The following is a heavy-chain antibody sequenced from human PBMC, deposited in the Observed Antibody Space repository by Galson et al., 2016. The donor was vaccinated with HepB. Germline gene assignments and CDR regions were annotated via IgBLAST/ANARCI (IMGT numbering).Heavy chain of an antibody. J-gene: IGHJ4*03. V-gene: IGHV3-15*01. CDR3: TVCGLTGDLDY. CDR1: GFSFSTAW. CDR2: SKSKTDGGAI. D-gene: IGHD3-9*01. Sequence: SLRLSCAASGFSFSTAWMTWVRQAPGKGLEWIGRSKSKTDGGAIDHAAPVRGRFTISRDDSRDTLFLQMNSLKFEDTAVYYCTVCGLTGDLDYWGRGTRVAVSS.